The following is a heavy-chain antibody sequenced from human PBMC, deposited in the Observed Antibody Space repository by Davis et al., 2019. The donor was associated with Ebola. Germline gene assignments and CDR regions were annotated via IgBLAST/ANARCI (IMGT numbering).Heavy chain of an antibody. CDR1: GFSFSSYA. CDR3: AKDTSNIWFDI. J-gene: IGHJ3*02. Sequence: GESLKISCEASGFSFSSYAMHWVCQAPGKGLEWVAVASYDGSDKFSADSVKGRFTISRDNSKNTLYLQMNGLRVDDTAIYYCAKDTSNIWFDIWGQGTMVTVSS. CDR2: ASYDGSDK. V-gene: IGHV3-30-3*01. D-gene: IGHD1-26*01.